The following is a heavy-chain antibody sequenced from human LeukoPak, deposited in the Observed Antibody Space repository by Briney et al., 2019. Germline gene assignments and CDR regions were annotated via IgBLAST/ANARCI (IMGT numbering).Heavy chain of an antibody. CDR2: IFYRGNT. V-gene: IGHV4-39*07. D-gene: IGHD3-22*01. CDR3: ARDEGSAYPFDY. J-gene: IGHJ4*02. Sequence: PSETLSLTCTVSGGSIRGSSFYWGWIRQPPGGGLEFIGSIFYRGNTYYNPSLKSRVTISVDTSRNQFSLKLTSMTAADTAVYFCARDEGSAYPFDYWGQGTLVTVSS. CDR1: GGSIRGSSFY.